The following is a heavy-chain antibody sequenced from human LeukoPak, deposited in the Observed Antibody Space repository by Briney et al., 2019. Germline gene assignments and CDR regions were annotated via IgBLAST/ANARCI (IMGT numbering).Heavy chain of an antibody. D-gene: IGHD1-26*01. V-gene: IGHV4-38-2*02. CDR3: ARVYHRSSGSARFDP. Sequence: PSETLSLTCTVSGYSISSGYYWGWIRQPPGKGLEWIGSIYHSGSTYYNPSLKSRVTISVDTSKNQFSLKLSSVTAADTAVYYCARVYHRSSGSARFDPWGQGTLVTVSS. J-gene: IGHJ5*02. CDR1: GYSISSGYY. CDR2: IYHSGST.